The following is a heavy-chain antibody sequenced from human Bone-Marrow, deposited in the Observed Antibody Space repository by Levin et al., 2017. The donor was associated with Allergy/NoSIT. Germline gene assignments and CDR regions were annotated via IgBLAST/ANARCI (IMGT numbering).Heavy chain of an antibody. CDR1: GFTFSSYA. Sequence: LSLPCAASGFTFSSYAMSWVRQAPGKGLEWVSAISGSGGSTYYADSVKGRFTISRDNSKNTLYLQMNSLRAEDTAVYYCAKDTRDIYYDSSGYYPDAFDIWCQGTMVTVSS. V-gene: IGHV3-23*01. CDR3: AKDTRDIYYDSSGYYPDAFDI. J-gene: IGHJ3*02. D-gene: IGHD3-22*01. CDR2: ISGSGGST.